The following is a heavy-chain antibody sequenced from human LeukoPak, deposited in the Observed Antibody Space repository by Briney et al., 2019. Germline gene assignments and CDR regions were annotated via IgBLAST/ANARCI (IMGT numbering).Heavy chain of an antibody. CDR1: GFTFSSYA. V-gene: IGHV3-23*01. Sequence: GGSLRLSCAASGFTFSSYAVSWVRQAPGKGLEWVSAISGSGGSTYYADSVKGRFTISRDNSKNTLFLQMNGLRAEDTAVYFCAKGLHSDYYGSGYDYWGQGTLVTVSS. J-gene: IGHJ4*02. CDR3: AKGLHSDYYGSGYDY. CDR2: ISGSGGST. D-gene: IGHD3-10*01.